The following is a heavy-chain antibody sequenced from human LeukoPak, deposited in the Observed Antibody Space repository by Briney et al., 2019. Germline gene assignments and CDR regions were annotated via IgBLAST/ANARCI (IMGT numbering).Heavy chain of an antibody. CDR1: GYTLTELS. J-gene: IGHJ3*02. D-gene: IGHD3-22*01. CDR2: FDPEDGET. Sequence: ASVKVSCKVSGYTLTELSTHWVRQAPGKGLEWMGGFDPEDGETIYAQKFQGRVTMTEDTSTDTAYMELSSLRSEDTAVYYCATASPITMIVVVHDAFDIWGQGTMVTVSS. V-gene: IGHV1-24*01. CDR3: ATASPITMIVVVHDAFDI.